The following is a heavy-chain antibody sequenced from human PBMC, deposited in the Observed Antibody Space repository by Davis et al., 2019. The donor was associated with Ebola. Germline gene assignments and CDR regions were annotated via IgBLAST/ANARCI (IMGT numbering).Heavy chain of an antibody. Sequence: AASVKVSCKASGYTFTAHFMHWVRQAPGQGLEWMGIINPSGGSTSYAQKFQGRVTITADKSTSTAYMELSSLRSEDTAVYYCASTFTELRYGPQVYWGQGTLVTVSS. D-gene: IGHD3-9*01. CDR2: INPSGGST. J-gene: IGHJ4*02. CDR3: ASTFTELRYGPQVY. V-gene: IGHV1-46*01. CDR1: GYTFTAHF.